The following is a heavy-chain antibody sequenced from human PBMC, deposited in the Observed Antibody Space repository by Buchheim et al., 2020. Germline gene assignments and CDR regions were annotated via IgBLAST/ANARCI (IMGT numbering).Heavy chain of an antibody. Sequence: QVQLQQWGAGLLKPSETLSLTCAVYGGSFSGYYWSWIRQPPGKGLEWIGEINHSGSTNYNPSIKNRVTISVDTSKNQLSLKLSSVTAADTAVYYCARTRGPYSSGYSGWGQGTL. V-gene: IGHV4-34*01. J-gene: IGHJ4*02. CDR2: INHSGST. D-gene: IGHD3-22*01. CDR1: GGSFSGYY. CDR3: ARTRGPYSSGYSG.